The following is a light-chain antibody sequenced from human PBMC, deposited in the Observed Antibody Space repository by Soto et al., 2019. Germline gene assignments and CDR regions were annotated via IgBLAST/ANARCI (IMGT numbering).Light chain of an antibody. Sequence: DIVXTXSPDXLAVSLGERATINCKSSQSVFYSSNNKNYLAWYQQKPGQPPKLLIYWASTRESGVPDRFSGSGSGTDFTLTISSLQAEDVAVYYCQQYYRPWTFGQGTKVEIK. CDR3: QQYYRPWT. J-gene: IGKJ1*01. CDR2: WAS. V-gene: IGKV4-1*01. CDR1: QSVFYSSNNKNY.